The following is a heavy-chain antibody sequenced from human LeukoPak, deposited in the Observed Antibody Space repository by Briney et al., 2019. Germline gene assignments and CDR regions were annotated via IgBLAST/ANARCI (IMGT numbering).Heavy chain of an antibody. J-gene: IGHJ4*02. CDR1: GRSLSSHF. CDR2: IYYTAST. D-gene: IGHD3-10*01. Sequence: PSETLSLTCTVSGRSLSSHFWSWLRQPPGKGLEWIGYIYYTASTYYHPSLKSRVAISQDTSKTQFSLKLSSVTGADTAVYFCARHGSGSFPHDYWGQGTLVTVSS. CDR3: ARHGSGSFPHDY. V-gene: IGHV4-59*08.